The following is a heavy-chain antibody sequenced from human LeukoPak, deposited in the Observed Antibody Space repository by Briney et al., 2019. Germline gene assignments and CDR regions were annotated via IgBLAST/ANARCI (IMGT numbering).Heavy chain of an antibody. CDR1: EFSVGSNY. CDR3: TTYPPYYDFWSGYLNY. V-gene: IGHV3-15*01. Sequence: GGSLRLSCAASEFSVGSNYMTWVRQAPGKGLEWLGRVKSKADGGTTDYAASVKGRFTISREDSKNRVYLQMNSLKTEDTAVYYCTTYPPYYDFWSGYLNYWGQGTLVTVSS. J-gene: IGHJ4*02. CDR2: VKSKADGGTT. D-gene: IGHD3-3*01.